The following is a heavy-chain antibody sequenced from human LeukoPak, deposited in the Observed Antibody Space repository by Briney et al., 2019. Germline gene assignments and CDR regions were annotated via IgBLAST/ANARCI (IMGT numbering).Heavy chain of an antibody. CDR3: AKEGRITMIVVVITPHAFDI. Sequence: PGGSLRLSCAASGFTFSSYWMSWVRQAPGKGLEWVSAISGSGGSTYYADSVKGRFTISRDNSKNTLYLQMNSLRAEDTAVYYCAKEGRITMIVVVITPHAFDIWGQGTMITVSS. J-gene: IGHJ3*02. CDR2: ISGSGGST. V-gene: IGHV3-23*01. D-gene: IGHD3-22*01. CDR1: GFTFSSYW.